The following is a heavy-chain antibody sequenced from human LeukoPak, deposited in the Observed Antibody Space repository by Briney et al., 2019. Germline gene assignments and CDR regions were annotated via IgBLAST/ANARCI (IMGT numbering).Heavy chain of an antibody. D-gene: IGHD3-3*01. CDR3: ARPNDFWSGSPFDP. J-gene: IGHJ5*02. V-gene: IGHV1-69*13. Sequence: VASVKVSCKASGYTFTSYGISWVRQAPGQGLEWMGGIIPIFGTANYAQKFQGRVTITADESTSTAYMELSSLRSEDTAVYYCARPNDFWSGSPFDPWGQGTLVTVSS. CDR1: GYTFTSYG. CDR2: IIPIFGTA.